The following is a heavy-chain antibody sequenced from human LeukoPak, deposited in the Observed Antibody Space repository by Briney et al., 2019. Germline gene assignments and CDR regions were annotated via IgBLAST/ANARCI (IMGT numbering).Heavy chain of an antibody. Sequence: ASVKVSCKASGYTFTGYYMHWVRQAPGQGHEWMGWINPNSGGTNYAQKFQGRVTMTGDTSISTAYMELSRLRSDDTAVYYCARGTYDSSGYYYGRVFDHWGQGTLVTVSS. J-gene: IGHJ4*02. CDR1: GYTFTGYY. V-gene: IGHV1-2*02. CDR2: INPNSGGT. CDR3: ARGTYDSSGYYYGRVFDH. D-gene: IGHD3-22*01.